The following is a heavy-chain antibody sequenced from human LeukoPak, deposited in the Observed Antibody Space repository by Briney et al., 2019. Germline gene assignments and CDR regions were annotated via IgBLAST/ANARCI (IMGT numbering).Heavy chain of an antibody. D-gene: IGHD3-10*01. CDR1: GFTFSSYG. CDR2: TSYDGSNK. V-gene: IGHV3-30-3*01. Sequence: GGSLRLSCAASGFTFSSYGMHWVRQAPGKGLEWVAVTSYDGSNKDYADSVKGRFTISRDNSKNTLYLQMDSLRSEDTAVYYCTREVLVRGVRYHSMDVWGQGTTVTVSS. CDR3: TREVLVRGVRYHSMDV. J-gene: IGHJ6*02.